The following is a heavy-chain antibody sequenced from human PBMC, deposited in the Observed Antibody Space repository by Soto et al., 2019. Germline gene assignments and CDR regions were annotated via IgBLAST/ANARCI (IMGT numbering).Heavy chain of an antibody. V-gene: IGHV1-69*13. CDR2: IIPIFGTA. Sequence: ASVKVSCKASGGTFSSYAISWVRQAPGQGLEWMGGIIPIFGTANYAQKFQGRVTITADESTSTAYMELSSLRSEDTAVYYCAREHRGYCSGGSCYGSFDYWGQGTLVTVSS. D-gene: IGHD2-15*01. J-gene: IGHJ4*02. CDR1: GGTFSSYA. CDR3: AREHRGYCSGGSCYGSFDY.